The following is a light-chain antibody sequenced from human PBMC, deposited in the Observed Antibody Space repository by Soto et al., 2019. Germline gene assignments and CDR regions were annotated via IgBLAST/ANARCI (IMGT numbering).Light chain of an antibody. V-gene: IGLV2-14*01. CDR1: SSDVGGYDY. CDR2: EVS. Sequence: QSALTQPASVSESPGQSITISCTGTSSDVGGYDYVSWYQQHPGKAPKLMIYEVSNRPSGVSNRFSGSKSGNTASLTISGLQAEDEADYYCSSYTGSSSVVFGGGTKLTVL. J-gene: IGLJ2*01. CDR3: SSYTGSSSVV.